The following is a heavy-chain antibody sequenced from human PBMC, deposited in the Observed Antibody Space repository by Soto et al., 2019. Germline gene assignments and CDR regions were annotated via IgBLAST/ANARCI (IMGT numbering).Heavy chain of an antibody. J-gene: IGHJ4*02. V-gene: IGHV1-58*01. Sequence: GASVKVSCKASGFAFNSSAVQWVRQARGQRLEWIGWIVVGSGNTDYAQKFQERVAITRDMSTSTAYMGLSSLISEGTAVYYCAADKRHSYGYGSYWRQGTLVTVSS. CDR1: GFAFNSSA. D-gene: IGHD5-18*01. CDR3: AADKRHSYGYGSY. CDR2: IVVGSGNT.